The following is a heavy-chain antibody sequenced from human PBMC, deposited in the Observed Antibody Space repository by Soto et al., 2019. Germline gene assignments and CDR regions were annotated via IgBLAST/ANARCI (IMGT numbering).Heavy chain of an antibody. J-gene: IGHJ4*02. D-gene: IGHD6-13*01. V-gene: IGHV3-30-3*01. CDR2: ISYDGSNK. CDR1: GFTFSSYA. CDR3: AREHQAAAGTEY. Sequence: LRLSCAASGFTFSSYAMHWVRPAPGKGLECVAVISYDGSNKYYADSVKGRFTISRDNSKNTLYLQMNSLRAEDTAVYYCAREHQAAAGTEYWVQGTMVTVSS.